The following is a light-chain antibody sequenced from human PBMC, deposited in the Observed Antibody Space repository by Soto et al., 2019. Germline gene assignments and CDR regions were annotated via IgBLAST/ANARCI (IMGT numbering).Light chain of an antibody. Sequence: SYELTQSLSVSVALGQTARITCGGYKIERKNVHWYQQRPGQAPVLVIYRDSNRPSGIPERFSGSNSGNTATLTISRAQAGDEADYYCAAWDDSLNGWVFGGGTKLTVL. J-gene: IGLJ3*02. CDR3: AAWDDSLNGWV. CDR2: RDS. V-gene: IGLV3-9*01. CDR1: KIERKN.